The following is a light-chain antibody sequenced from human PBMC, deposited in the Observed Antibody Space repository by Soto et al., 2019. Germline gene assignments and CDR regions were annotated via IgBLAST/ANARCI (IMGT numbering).Light chain of an antibody. CDR1: QSVSSSY. J-gene: IGKJ2*01. CDR3: QQYGSSSYT. Sequence: EIVLTQSPGTLSLSPGERATLSCRASQSVSSSYLAWYQQKPGQAPRLLIYGASSRATGIPDRFSGSGSGTDFTLNISILEPEDVAVYYCQQYGSSSYTFGQGTKREIK. CDR2: GAS. V-gene: IGKV3-20*01.